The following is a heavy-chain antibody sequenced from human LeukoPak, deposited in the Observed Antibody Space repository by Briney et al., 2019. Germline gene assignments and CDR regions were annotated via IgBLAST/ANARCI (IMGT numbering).Heavy chain of an antibody. CDR3: AKASTMIVEQFDY. J-gene: IGHJ4*02. CDR2: ISGSGGST. V-gene: IGHV3-23*01. Sequence: PGGSLRLSCAASGLTFSSYGMSWVRQAPGKGLEWVSAISGSGGSTYYADSVKGRFTISRDNSKNTLYLQMNSLRAEDTAVYYCAKASTMIVEQFDYWGQGTLVTVSS. CDR1: GLTFSSYG. D-gene: IGHD3-22*01.